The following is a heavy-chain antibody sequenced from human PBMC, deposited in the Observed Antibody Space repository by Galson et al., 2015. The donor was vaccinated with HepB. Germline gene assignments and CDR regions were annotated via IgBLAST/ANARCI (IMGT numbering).Heavy chain of an antibody. CDR2: IRSKAYGGTT. D-gene: IGHD3-22*01. CDR3: TSRADYYDSSGYYLPHY. V-gene: IGHV3-49*03. Sequence: SLRLSCAASGFTFGDYAMSWFRQAPGKGLEWVGFIRSKAYGGTTEYAASVKGRFTISRDDSKSIAYLQMNSLKTEDTAVYYCTSRADYYDSSGYYLPHYWGQGTLVTVSS. J-gene: IGHJ4*02. CDR1: GFTFGDYA.